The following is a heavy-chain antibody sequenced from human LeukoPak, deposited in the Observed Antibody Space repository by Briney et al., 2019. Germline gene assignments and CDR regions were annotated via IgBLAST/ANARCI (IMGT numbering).Heavy chain of an antibody. CDR2: INPNSGAT. Sequence: ASVKVSCKASGYTFTGSYLHWVRQAPGQGLEWMGWINPNSGATNFAQKFQGRVTMTRDTSISTAYTELSRLTSDDTAVYYCAGLSGYDPYYFDYWGQGTLVAVSS. CDR3: AGLSGYDPYYFDY. V-gene: IGHV1-2*02. D-gene: IGHD5-12*01. CDR1: GYTFTGSY. J-gene: IGHJ4*02.